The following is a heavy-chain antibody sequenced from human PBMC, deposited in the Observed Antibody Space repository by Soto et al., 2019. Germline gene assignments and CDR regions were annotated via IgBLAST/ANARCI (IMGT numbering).Heavy chain of an antibody. D-gene: IGHD5-12*01. CDR2: IYDSGSS. CDR1: GASISSGDYF. Sequence: SETLSLTCTVSGASISSGDYFWSWIRRSPGKGLQWIGYIYDSGSSYHNPSLKSRVTMSVDTSKNQFSLKLSSVTAADTAVYYCAREKGYISGPKNFDYWGQGTLVTVSS. V-gene: IGHV4-30-4*01. CDR3: AREKGYISGPKNFDY. J-gene: IGHJ4*02.